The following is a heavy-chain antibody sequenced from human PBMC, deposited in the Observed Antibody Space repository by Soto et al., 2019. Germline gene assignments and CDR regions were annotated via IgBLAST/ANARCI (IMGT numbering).Heavy chain of an antibody. Sequence: GGSLRLSCAGSGFIFGDDALSWFRQAPGKGLEWVGLIRSKAYGGTTENAASVKGRFSISRDDSKSIAYLQMNSLKTEDTAVYYCSREGEAFEIWGQGTVVTVSS. J-gene: IGHJ3*02. CDR3: SREGEAFEI. CDR1: GFIFGDDA. V-gene: IGHV3-49*03. CDR2: IRSKAYGGTT.